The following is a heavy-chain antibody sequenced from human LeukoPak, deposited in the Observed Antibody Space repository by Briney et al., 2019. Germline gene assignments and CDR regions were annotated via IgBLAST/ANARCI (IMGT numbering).Heavy chain of an antibody. CDR2: IIPIFATT. D-gene: IGHD6-13*01. J-gene: IGHJ5*02. CDR1: GGTFSRYA. CDR3: ARDAPKAAAVALNWFDP. Sequence: SVKVSCKASGGTFSRYAINWLRQAPGQGLEWMGGIIPIFATTNYAQKFQDRVTITADETSSTAYMELSSLRSEDTAVYYCARDAPKAAAVALNWFDPWGQGTLVTVSS. V-gene: IGHV1-69*13.